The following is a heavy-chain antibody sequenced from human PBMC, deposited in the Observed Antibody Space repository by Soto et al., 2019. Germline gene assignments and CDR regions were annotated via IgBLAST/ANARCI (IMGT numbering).Heavy chain of an antibody. CDR2: SIPSFGTA. CDR1: GGTFSSYA. D-gene: IGHD2-15*01. CDR3: ARHPGGRGSSSGMDV. V-gene: IGHV1-69*12. J-gene: IGHJ6*04. Sequence: QVQLVQSGAEVKKPGSSVKFSCKASGGTFSSYAISWVRQAPGQGREWMGGSIPSFGTANYAQKFQCSVTITADESTSTAYMELRSLISEDKAVYYCARHPGGRGSSSGMDVWGKGTTVTVSS.